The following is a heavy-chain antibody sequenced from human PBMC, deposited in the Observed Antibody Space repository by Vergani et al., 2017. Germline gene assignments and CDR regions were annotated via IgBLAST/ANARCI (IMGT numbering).Heavy chain of an antibody. Sequence: EVQLLESGGDSVQSGGSLRLSCVASGFSFNTYWMHWVRQVPGKGLMWVARIDEYGNRATYGDFETGRFTISRDNAKNTVFLQMNNLRADDAGVYYCVRTEYCTGIACNTRFDSWGQGALVTVSS. J-gene: IGHJ5*01. CDR1: GFSFNTYW. CDR2: IDEYGNRA. D-gene: IGHD2-8*02. CDR3: VRTEYCTGIACNTRFDS. V-gene: IGHV3-74*03.